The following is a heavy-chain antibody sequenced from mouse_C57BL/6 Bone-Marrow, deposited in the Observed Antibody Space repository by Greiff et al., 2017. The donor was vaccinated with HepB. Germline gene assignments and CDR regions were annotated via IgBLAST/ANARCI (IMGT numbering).Heavy chain of an antibody. CDR2: FKPYNDDT. CDR3: ARRGYYDYYGPYAMDY. J-gene: IGHJ4*01. CDR1: GYNFNSDN. Sequence: QVQLQQSGAELVKPGASVKMSCKASGYNFNSDNIERRKQNHGKSLDGIGNFKPYNDDTKYNEKFKGKATLTVDKSSITVYLELSRLTSDDSAVYYCARRGYYDYYGPYAMDYWGQGTSVTVSS. D-gene: IGHD2-4*01. V-gene: IGHV1-47*01.